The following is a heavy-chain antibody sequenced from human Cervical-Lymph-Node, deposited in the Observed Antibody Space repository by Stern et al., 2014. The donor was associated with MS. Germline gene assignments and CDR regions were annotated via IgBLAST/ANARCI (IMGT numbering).Heavy chain of an antibody. Sequence: QVQLGQSGAEVKKPGASVKVSCKASGYSFTSHYMHWVRQAPGQGLEWVGIINPSGDSSSYAQKRQGRVTMTRDTSTSTVYMDLSSLRSEDTAVYYCASGTGSKRPTGNYWGQGTLVTVSS. CDR1: GYSFTSHY. CDR3: ASGTGSKRPTGNY. V-gene: IGHV1-46*01. J-gene: IGHJ4*02. D-gene: IGHD3/OR15-3a*01. CDR2: INPSGDSS.